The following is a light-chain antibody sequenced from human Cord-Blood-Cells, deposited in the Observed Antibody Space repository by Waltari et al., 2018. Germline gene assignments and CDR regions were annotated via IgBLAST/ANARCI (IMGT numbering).Light chain of an antibody. CDR1: SSDVASYNR. CDR3: SSYTSSSTWV. J-gene: IGLJ3*02. CDR2: EVS. Sequence: QSALTQPPSVSGSPGQSVTISCTGPSSDVASYNRVSWYQQPPGTAPKLMIYEVSNRPSGVPDRFSGSKSGNTASLTISGLQAEDEADYYCSSYTSSSTWVFGGGTKLTVL. V-gene: IGLV2-18*02.